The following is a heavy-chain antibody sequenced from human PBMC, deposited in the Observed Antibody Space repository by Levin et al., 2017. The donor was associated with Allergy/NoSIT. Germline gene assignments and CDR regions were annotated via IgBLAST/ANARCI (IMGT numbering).Heavy chain of an antibody. D-gene: IGHD3-3*01. CDR1: GFTFSSHS. CDR3: ARDDYDFWSGYDSFDR. V-gene: IGHV3-48*02. J-gene: IGHJ3*02. Sequence: GGSLRLSCAASGFTFSSHSMNWVRQAPGKGLEWLSYISSTGDTIYYADSVKGRFTVSRDNAKNSLSLQMNSLTDEDTAVYYCARDDYDFWSGYDSFDRWGQGTMVTVSS. CDR2: ISSTGDTI.